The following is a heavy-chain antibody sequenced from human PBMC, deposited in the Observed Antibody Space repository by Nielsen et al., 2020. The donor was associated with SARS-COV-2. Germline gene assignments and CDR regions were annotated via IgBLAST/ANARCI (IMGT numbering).Heavy chain of an antibody. CDR2: IYYSGST. J-gene: IGHJ4*02. D-gene: IGHD3-10*01. CDR3: ARVFTMVRGVIKRENYFDY. Sequence: WIRQPPGKGLEWIGYIYYSGSTNYNPSLKSRVTISVDTSKNQFSLKLSSVTAADTAVYYCARVFTMVRGVIKRENYFDYWGQGTLVTASS. V-gene: IGHV4-59*01.